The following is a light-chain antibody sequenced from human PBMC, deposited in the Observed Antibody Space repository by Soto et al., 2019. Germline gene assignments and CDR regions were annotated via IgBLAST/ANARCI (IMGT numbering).Light chain of an antibody. Sequence: DIQITHSPSYLSASVGDRVTITFLASQSISSYLNWYQQRPGKAPNLLIYDATRLHSGVPPRFSGSGYGTDFTLTITSLQLEDFATYYCQQSDVSPRTFGQGTRVDI. V-gene: IGKV1-39*01. CDR1: QSISSY. CDR2: DAT. J-gene: IGKJ1*01. CDR3: QQSDVSPRT.